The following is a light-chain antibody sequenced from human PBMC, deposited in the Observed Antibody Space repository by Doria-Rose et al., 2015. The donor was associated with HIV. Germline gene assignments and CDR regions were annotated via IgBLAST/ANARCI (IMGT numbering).Light chain of an antibody. CDR2: WAS. CDR1: QSLLYTSKNY. CDR3: QQYYDTPS. Sequence: DIQVTQSPESLGMSLGERATLNCKSNQSLLYTSKNYLAWYQQKPGQPPNLLIYWASTRQSGVPARFSGSGSGTDFTLTISSLEAEDVAVYYCQQYYDTPSFGPGTTVDI. V-gene: IGKV4-1*01. J-gene: IGKJ3*01.